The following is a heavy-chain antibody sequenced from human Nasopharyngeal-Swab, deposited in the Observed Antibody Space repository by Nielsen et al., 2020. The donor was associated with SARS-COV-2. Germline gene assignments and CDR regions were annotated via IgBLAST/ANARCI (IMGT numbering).Heavy chain of an antibody. CDR3: TTVWGVVGATPFDY. CDR1: GFTFSSYW. CDR2: IKQDGSEK. D-gene: IGHD1-26*01. J-gene: IGHJ4*02. Sequence: GESLKISCAASGFTFSSYWMSWVRQAPGKGLEWVANIKQDGSEKYYVDSVKGRFTISRDNGENSLYLQMNSLRAEDAAVYYCTTVWGVVGATPFDYWGQGTLVTVSS. V-gene: IGHV3-7*03.